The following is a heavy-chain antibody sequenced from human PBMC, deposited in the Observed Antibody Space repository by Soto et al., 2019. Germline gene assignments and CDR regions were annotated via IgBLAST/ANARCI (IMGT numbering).Heavy chain of an antibody. CDR3: AREILGIDY. CDR1: GCSVSSNY. Sequence: GVSLRLSCAPAGCSVSSNYLSWVRQAPGKGLEWVSVIYSGGSTYYADSVKGRFTISRDNCKNTLYLQMNSLRAEDTAVYYCAREILGIDYWGQGTLVTVSS. D-gene: IGHD1-26*01. J-gene: IGHJ4*02. V-gene: IGHV3-53*01. CDR2: IYSGGST.